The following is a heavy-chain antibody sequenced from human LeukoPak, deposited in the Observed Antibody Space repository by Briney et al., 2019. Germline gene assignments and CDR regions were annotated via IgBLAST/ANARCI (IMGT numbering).Heavy chain of an antibody. V-gene: IGHV4-30-4*01. CDR1: GGSISSGDYY. D-gene: IGHD3-22*01. CDR2: MYYSGST. CDR3: ARPYYYDSRIDP. Sequence: SETLSLTCTVSGGSISSGDYYWSWIRQPPGKGLEWIAYMYYSGSTYYNPSLKSRVTMSADTSKNQLSLKLSSVTAADTAVYYCARPYYYDSRIDPRGQGILVTVS. J-gene: IGHJ5*02.